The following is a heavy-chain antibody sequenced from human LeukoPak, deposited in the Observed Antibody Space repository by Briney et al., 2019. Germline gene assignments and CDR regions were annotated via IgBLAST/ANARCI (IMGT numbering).Heavy chain of an antibody. J-gene: IGHJ4*02. V-gene: IGHV3-21*01. CDR1: GFTFSSYS. CDR3: ARDRIRGQYYFDY. Sequence: GRSLRLSCAASGFTFSSYSMNWVRQAPGKGLEWVSSISSSSSYIYYADSVKGRFTISRDNAKNSLYLQMNSLRAEDTAVYYCARDRIRGQYYFDYWGQGTLVTVSS. CDR2: ISSSSSYI. D-gene: IGHD3-10*01.